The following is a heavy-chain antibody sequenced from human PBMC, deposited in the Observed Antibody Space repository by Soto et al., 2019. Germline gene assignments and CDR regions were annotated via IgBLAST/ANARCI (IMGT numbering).Heavy chain of an antibody. CDR3: ARTSAAGKYYYGMDV. D-gene: IGHD6-13*01. Sequence: GESLKISCKGSGYSFTSYWIGWVRQMPGKGLEWMGIIYPGDSDTRYSPSFQGQVTISADKSTSTAYLQWSSLKASDTAMYYCARTSAAGKYYYGMDVWGQGTTVTVYS. CDR1: GYSFTSYW. V-gene: IGHV5-51*01. CDR2: IYPGDSDT. J-gene: IGHJ6*02.